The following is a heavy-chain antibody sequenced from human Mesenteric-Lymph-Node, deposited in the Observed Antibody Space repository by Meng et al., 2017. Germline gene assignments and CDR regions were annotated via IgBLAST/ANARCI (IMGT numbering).Heavy chain of an antibody. Sequence: VWLQGSGSGLVKPSQTLSLTCTVSGGSISSGGFYWSWIRQHPGKGLEWIGYIYYSGSTYYNPSLRSRVAISIDTSKNQFSLKLTSVTAADTAVYFCARTNYGDYNWFDPWGQGTLVTVSS. J-gene: IGHJ5*02. CDR1: GGSISSGGFY. V-gene: IGHV4-31*03. CDR3: ARTNYGDYNWFDP. CDR2: IYYSGST. D-gene: IGHD4-17*01.